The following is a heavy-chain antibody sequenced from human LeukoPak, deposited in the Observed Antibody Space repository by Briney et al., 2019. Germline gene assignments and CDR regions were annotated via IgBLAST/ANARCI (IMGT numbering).Heavy chain of an antibody. CDR3: ARRMVTNAEDAFDI. D-gene: IGHD2-21*02. J-gene: IGHJ3*02. V-gene: IGHV4-59*08. CDR2: IQYSGNT. CDR1: GSGASINHYY. Sequence: SETLSLTCTVSGSGASINHYYWSWIRQPPGKGLEWIENIQYSGNTNSRPSLQSRVSTSIDTSNNQFSLKLTSVTAADTAVYYCARRMVTNAEDAFDIWGQGAVVTVSS.